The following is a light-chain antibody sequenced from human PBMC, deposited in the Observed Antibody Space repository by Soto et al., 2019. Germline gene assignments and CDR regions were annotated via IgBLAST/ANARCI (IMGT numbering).Light chain of an antibody. CDR1: QSINSE. CDR3: QHGHSWPLT. J-gene: IGKJ2*01. CDR2: GAS. Sequence: EIVMTQSPATLSLSPGERAALSCRASQSINSELAWYQQKPGQPPRLLIYGASTRATGVPARFTGSESGSEFTLTISGLPAEDFAVYYCQHGHSWPLTFGQGTRLEI. V-gene: IGKV3-15*01.